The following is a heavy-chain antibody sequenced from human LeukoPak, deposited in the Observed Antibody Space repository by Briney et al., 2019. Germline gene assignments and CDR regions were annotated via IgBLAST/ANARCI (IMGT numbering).Heavy chain of an antibody. J-gene: IGHJ3*02. CDR2: INPRGGST. CDR1: GYTFTNYY. V-gene: IGHV1-46*01. D-gene: IGHD6-13*01. CDR3: ARDWSIAAAGDAFDI. Sequence: ASVKVSCKASGYTFTNYYIHWVRRAPGQGLEWMGTINPRGGSTNYAQKFQGRVTMTRDTSTSTAYMELRSLRSDDTAVYYCARDWSIAAAGDAFDIWGQGTMVTVSS.